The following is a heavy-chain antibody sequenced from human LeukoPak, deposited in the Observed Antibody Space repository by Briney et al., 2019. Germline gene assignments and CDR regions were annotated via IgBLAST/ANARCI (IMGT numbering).Heavy chain of an antibody. J-gene: IGHJ4*02. CDR1: GFTFSSYA. CDR3: ARDGEFGEFTDGFDY. CDR2: ISYDGSNK. D-gene: IGHD3-10*01. V-gene: IGHV3-30*04. Sequence: PGGSLRLSCAASGFTFSSYAMHWVRQAPGKGLEWVAVISYDGSNKYYADSVKGRFTISRDNSKNTLYLQMNSLRAEDTAVYYCARDGEFGEFTDGFDYWGQGTLVTVSS.